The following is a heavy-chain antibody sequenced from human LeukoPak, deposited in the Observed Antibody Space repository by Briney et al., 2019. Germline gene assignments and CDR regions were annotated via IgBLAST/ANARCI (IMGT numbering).Heavy chain of an antibody. CDR2: INGDGSST. V-gene: IGHV3-74*01. Sequence: PGGSLRLSCAASGFTFSSYWMHWVRQAPGKGLVWVSRINGDGSSTTYADSVKGRLTISRDNAKNTLYLQMNSLRAEDTAVYYCARDGVALDPWGQGILVTVSS. CDR1: GFTFSSYW. D-gene: IGHD2-8*01. J-gene: IGHJ5*02. CDR3: ARDGVALDP.